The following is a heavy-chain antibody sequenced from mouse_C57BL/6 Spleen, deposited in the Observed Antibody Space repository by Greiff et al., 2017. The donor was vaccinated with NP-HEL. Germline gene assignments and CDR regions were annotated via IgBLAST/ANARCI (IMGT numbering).Heavy chain of an antibody. CDR1: GYTFTDHT. CDR2: IYPRDGST. D-gene: IGHD2-4*01. Sequence: QVQLKESDAELVKPGASVKISCKVSGYTFTDHTIHWMKQRPEQGLEWIGYIYPRDGSTKYNEKFKGKATLTADKSSSTAYMQLNSLTSEDSAVYFCARGDDYEGRYYYAMDYWGQGTSVTVSS. CDR3: ARGDDYEGRYYYAMDY. J-gene: IGHJ4*01. V-gene: IGHV1-78*01.